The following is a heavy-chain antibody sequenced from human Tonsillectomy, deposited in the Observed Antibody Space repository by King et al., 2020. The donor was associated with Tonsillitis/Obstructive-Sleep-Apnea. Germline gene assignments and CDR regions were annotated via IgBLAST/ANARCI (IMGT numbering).Heavy chain of an antibody. D-gene: IGHD2-2*01. CDR2: TSAYTGNT. CDR3: ARTRDLEVLDP. CDR1: GYTFTSYG. Sequence: HVQLVQAGAEVKKPGASVKVSCKASGYTFTSYGISWVRQAHGQGLEWMGWTSAYTGNTIYAQKLQGRVTMTTDTSTSTAYMELRSLRSDETAVYYCARTRDLEVLDPWGQGTLVTVSS. J-gene: IGHJ5*02. V-gene: IGHV1-18*01.